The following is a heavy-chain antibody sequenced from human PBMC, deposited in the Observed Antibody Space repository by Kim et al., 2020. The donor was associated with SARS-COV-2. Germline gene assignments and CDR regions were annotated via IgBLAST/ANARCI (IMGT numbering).Heavy chain of an antibody. J-gene: IGHJ5*02. V-gene: IGHV3-74*01. CDR2: IKSDGSDT. Sequence: GGSLRLSCEASGFTFSSYWMNWVRQGPGKGLVWVSRIKSDGSDTHYADSVKCRFTISRDNAKNTLHLQLNSLGVEDTAIYYCARGSFQQGFDPWGQGTLGTVSS. CDR3: ARGSFQQGFDP. D-gene: IGHD6-13*01. CDR1: GFTFSSYW.